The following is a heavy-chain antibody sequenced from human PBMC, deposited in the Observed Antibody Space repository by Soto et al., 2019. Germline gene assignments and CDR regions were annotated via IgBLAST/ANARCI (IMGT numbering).Heavy chain of an antibody. J-gene: IGHJ4*02. Sequence: QVQLVQSGAEVKKPGSSVKVSCKASGGTFSSYSINWVRQAPGQGLEWMGEIIPIFGTANYAQKCQGRVTITAYEYTRTAYMELSSLRSEDTAVYYCARDGGRHSGGIDYWGQGTLVNVTS. CDR2: IIPIFGTA. D-gene: IGHD1-26*01. V-gene: IGHV1-69*01. CDR1: GGTFSSYS. CDR3: ARDGGRHSGGIDY.